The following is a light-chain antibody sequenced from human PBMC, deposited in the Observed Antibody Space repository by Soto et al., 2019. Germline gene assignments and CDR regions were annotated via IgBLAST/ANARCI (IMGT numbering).Light chain of an antibody. V-gene: IGKV3-11*01. CDR3: HQRQSWPRT. CDR2: QTS. Sequence: EIVLTQSPATLSSFPGDRVTLSCRASQYINTRLAWYQHRPGQAPRLPIYQTSIRAAGIPARFSASGSGTDFTLTISDVQPEDFALYYCHQRQSWPRTFGQGTK. CDR1: QYINTR. J-gene: IGKJ1*01.